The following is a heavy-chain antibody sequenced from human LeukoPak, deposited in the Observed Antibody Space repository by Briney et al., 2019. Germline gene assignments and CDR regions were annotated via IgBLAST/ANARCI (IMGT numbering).Heavy chain of an antibody. CDR3: ARGPNYPSPSPFDY. Sequence: PSETLSLTCTVSGGSISSYYWSWIRQPAGKGLEWIGRIYTSGSTDYNPSLKSRVTISVDTSKNQFSLKLSSVTAADTAVYYCARGPNYPSPSPFDYWGQGTLVTVSS. D-gene: IGHD5-24*01. CDR1: GGSISSYY. V-gene: IGHV4-4*07. CDR2: IYTSGST. J-gene: IGHJ4*02.